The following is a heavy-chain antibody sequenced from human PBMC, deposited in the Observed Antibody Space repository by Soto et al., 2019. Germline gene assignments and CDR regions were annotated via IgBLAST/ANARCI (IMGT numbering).Heavy chain of an antibody. D-gene: IGHD3-22*01. CDR2: INSDGSST. V-gene: IGHV3-74*01. Sequence: GGSLRLSCAASGFTFSSYWMHWVRQAPGKGLVWVSRINSDGSSTSYADSVKGRFTISRDNAKNTLYLQMNSLRAEDTAVYYCAREDPPFSYYDSSGYDYWGQGTLVTVSS. J-gene: IGHJ4*02. CDR1: GFTFSSYW. CDR3: AREDPPFSYYDSSGYDY.